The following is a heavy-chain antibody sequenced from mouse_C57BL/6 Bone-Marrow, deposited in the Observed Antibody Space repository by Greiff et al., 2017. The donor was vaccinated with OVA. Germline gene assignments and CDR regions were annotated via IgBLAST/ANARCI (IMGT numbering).Heavy chain of an antibody. Sequence: EVKLVESGGDLVKPGGSLKLSCAASGFTFSSYGMSWVRQTPDKRLEWVATISSGGSYTYYPDSVKGRFTISRDNAKNTLYLQMSSLKSEDTAMYYCARQGDDYDNAMDYWGQGTSVTVSS. V-gene: IGHV5-6*02. CDR3: ARQGDDYDNAMDY. CDR1: GFTFSSYG. J-gene: IGHJ4*01. D-gene: IGHD2-4*01. CDR2: ISSGGSYT.